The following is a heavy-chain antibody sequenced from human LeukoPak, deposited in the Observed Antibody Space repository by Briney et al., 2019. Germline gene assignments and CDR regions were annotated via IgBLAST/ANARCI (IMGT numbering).Heavy chain of an antibody. D-gene: IGHD3-3*01. V-gene: IGHV4-30-2*01. J-gene: IGHJ4*02. Sequence: PSETLSLTCAVSGGFISSGGYSWSWIRQPPGKGLEWIGYIYHSGSTYYNPSLKSRVTISVDRSKNQFSLKLSSVTAADTAVYYCARGPRTYYDFWSGYSHYFDYWGQGTLVTVSS. CDR2: IYHSGST. CDR1: GGFISSGGYS. CDR3: ARGPRTYYDFWSGYSHYFDY.